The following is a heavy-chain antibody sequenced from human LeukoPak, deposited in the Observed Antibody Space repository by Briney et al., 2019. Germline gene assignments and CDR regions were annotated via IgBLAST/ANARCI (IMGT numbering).Heavy chain of an antibody. CDR3: ARERASNNHDNWFDP. J-gene: IGHJ5*02. CDR1: GASFSDYY. V-gene: IGHV4-34*01. Sequence: PSETLSLTCAVYGASFSDYYWSWIHHSPTKGLEWIGEVNHSGSAKYNPSLKSRVTISADKSKNQFFLRLSPVAAADSGVYYCARERASNNHDNWFDPWGQGTLVTVSS. CDR2: VNHSGSA.